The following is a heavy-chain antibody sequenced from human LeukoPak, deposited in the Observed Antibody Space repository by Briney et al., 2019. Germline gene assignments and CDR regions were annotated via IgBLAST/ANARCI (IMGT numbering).Heavy chain of an antibody. CDR1: GYSFTSYW. CDR3: ARPKYYYGSGSYYVDY. J-gene: IGHJ4*02. V-gene: IGHV5-51*01. Sequence: GESLKISCKGSGYSFTSYWIGWVRQMPGKGLEWMGIIYPGDSDTRYSPSFQGQVTISADKSISTAYLQWSSLKASDTAMYYCARPKYYYGSGSYYVDYWGQGTLVTVSS. CDR2: IYPGDSDT. D-gene: IGHD3-10*01.